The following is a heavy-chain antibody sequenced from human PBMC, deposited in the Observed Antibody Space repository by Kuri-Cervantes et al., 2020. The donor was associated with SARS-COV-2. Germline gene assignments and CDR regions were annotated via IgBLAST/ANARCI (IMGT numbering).Heavy chain of an antibody. CDR2: IYHSGST. CDR1: GYSISSGYY. J-gene: IGHJ4*02. Sequence: SETLFLTCAVSGYSISSGYYWGWIRQPPGKGLEWIGSIYHSGSTYYNPSLKSRVTISVDTSKNQFSLKLSSVTAADTAVYYCASESSVQRLFDYWGQGTPVTVSS. V-gene: IGHV4-38-2*01. CDR3: ASESSVQRLFDY. D-gene: IGHD6-25*01.